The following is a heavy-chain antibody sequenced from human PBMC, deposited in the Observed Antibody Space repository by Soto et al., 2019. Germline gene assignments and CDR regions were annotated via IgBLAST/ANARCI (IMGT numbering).Heavy chain of an antibody. Sequence: SETLSLTCTVSGGSITSGGYCWTWIRQHPLNVLEWMGHIYYSGSTYYNPSLKSRVTISVDMSKNQFSLKLSSVTAADTAVYYCARVCGGDCHNGMDVWGQGTTVTVSS. CDR3: ARVCGGDCHNGMDV. CDR2: IYYSGST. D-gene: IGHD2-21*02. CDR1: GGSITSGGYC. J-gene: IGHJ6*02. V-gene: IGHV4-31*03.